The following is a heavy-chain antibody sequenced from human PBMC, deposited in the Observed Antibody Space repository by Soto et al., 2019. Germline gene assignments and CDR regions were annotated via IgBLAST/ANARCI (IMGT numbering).Heavy chain of an antibody. CDR3: ARDGVVGAPDAFDI. CDR2: IYYSGST. J-gene: IGHJ3*02. V-gene: IGHV4-59*12. CDR1: GGSISGYY. Sequence: SETLSLTCTVSGGSISGYYWSWVRQPPGKGLEWIGYIYYSGSTNYNPALLSRVTISVDTSKSQFSLKLSSVTAADTAVYYCARDGVVGAPDAFDIWGQGTMVTVSS. D-gene: IGHD1-26*01.